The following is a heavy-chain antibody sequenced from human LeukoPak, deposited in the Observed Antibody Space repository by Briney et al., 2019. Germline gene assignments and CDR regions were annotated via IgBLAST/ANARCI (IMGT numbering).Heavy chain of an antibody. Sequence: SETLSLTCTVSGGSISSYYWSWIRQPPGKGLEWIGYIYYSGSTNYNPSLKSRVTISVDTSKNQFSLKLSSVTAADTAVYYCATKRADYFDYWGQGTLGTVSS. CDR3: ATKRADYFDY. CDR1: GGSISSYY. CDR2: IYYSGST. J-gene: IGHJ4*02. D-gene: IGHD6-25*01. V-gene: IGHV4-59*01.